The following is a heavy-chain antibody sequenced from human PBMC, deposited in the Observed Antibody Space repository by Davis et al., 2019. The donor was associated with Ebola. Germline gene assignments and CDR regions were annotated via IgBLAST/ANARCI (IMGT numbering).Heavy chain of an antibody. V-gene: IGHV4-34*01. CDR1: GGSFSGYY. Sequence: SETLSLTCAVYGGSFSGYYWSWIRQLPGKGLEWSGEINHSGSTNYNPSLKSRVTISVDTSKNQFSLKLSSVTAADTAVYYCARGRDFWRNWGQGTLVTVSS. CDR2: INHSGST. CDR3: ARGRDFWRN. D-gene: IGHD3-3*01. J-gene: IGHJ4*02.